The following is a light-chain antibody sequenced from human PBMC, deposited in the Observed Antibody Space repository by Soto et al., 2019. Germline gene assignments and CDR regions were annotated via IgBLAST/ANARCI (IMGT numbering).Light chain of an antibody. CDR1: QSIRSW. CDR2: DAS. J-gene: IGKJ1*01. CDR3: QQYNSYSWT. Sequence: DIQMTQSPSTLSASVGDRVTITCRASQSIRSWLAWYQQKPGKAPKLLIYDASNLESGVPSRFSGSGSGTEFTLTISSLQPDDFATYYCQQYNSYSWTFGQGTKVDI. V-gene: IGKV1-5*01.